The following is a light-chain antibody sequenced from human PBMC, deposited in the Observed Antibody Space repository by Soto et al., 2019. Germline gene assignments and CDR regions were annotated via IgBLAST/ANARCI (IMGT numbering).Light chain of an antibody. V-gene: IGKV1-17*01. J-gene: IGKJ5*01. CDR2: AAS. Sequence: DIQMTQSPSSLSASVGDRVTITCRASQSIIHYVNWYQQRPREAPKLLIYAASRLEGGVPSRFSGSGYGTEFTLTISSLQPEDFASYYCQLLDSFPLTFGQGTRLEIK. CDR1: QSIIHY. CDR3: QLLDSFPLT.